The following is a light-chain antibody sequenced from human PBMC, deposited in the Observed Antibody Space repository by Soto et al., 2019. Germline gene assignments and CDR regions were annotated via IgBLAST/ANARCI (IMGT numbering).Light chain of an antibody. V-gene: IGLV2-8*01. Sequence: QSALTQPPSASGSPGQSVTISCTGTGSDVAGYNYVSWYQQHPGKAPKLIIYDVYKRPSGVPDRFSGSKSGNTASLTVSGLQADDEAEYFCSSYAGYKIFVVFGGGTKLTVL. CDR1: GSDVAGYNY. CDR3: SSYAGYKIFVV. J-gene: IGLJ3*02. CDR2: DVY.